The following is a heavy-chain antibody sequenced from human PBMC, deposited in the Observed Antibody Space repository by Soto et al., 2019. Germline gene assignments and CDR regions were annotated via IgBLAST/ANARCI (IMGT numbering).Heavy chain of an antibody. D-gene: IGHD3-16*02. CDR2: INHVGGT. CDR3: VRIRYQLPSSVLGLDP. Sequence: PSETLSLTCAVYGGFLSESYWTWIRQPSGKGLEWIGEINHVGGTNYNPSLKSRVTMSVDTSQNQFSLRLISVTAADTAMYFCVRIRYQLPSSVLGLDPWGQGTTVTVSS. CDR1: GGFLSESY. J-gene: IGHJ5*02. V-gene: IGHV4-34*01.